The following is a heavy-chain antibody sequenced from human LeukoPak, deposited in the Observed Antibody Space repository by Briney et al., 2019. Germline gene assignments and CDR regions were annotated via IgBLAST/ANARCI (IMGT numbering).Heavy chain of an antibody. Sequence: VKVSCKASGYIFTDYYIHWVRQTPGKGLQWMGRIDPEYDATIYGDDFQGRVTMRTDTSTDTAYMELSGLTSEDTGVYYCATIGDQRVLLYWGQGTPVTVSS. J-gene: IGHJ4*02. D-gene: IGHD2-2*01. CDR1: GYIFTDYY. V-gene: IGHV1-69-2*01. CDR2: IDPEYDAT. CDR3: ATIGDQRVLLY.